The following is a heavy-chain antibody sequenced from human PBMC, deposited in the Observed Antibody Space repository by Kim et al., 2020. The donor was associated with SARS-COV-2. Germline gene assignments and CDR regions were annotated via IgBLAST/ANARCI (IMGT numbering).Heavy chain of an antibody. D-gene: IGHD3-9*01. CDR3: ARGSPVYYDILTGYYREY. Sequence: ASVKVSCKASGYTFTSYYMHWVRQAPGQGLEWMGIINPSGGSTSYAQKFQGRVTMTRDTSTRTVYMELSSLRSEDTAVYYCARGSPVYYDILTGYYREYWSQGTLVTVSS. V-gene: IGHV1-46*01. CDR2: INPSGGST. J-gene: IGHJ4*02. CDR1: GYTFTSYY.